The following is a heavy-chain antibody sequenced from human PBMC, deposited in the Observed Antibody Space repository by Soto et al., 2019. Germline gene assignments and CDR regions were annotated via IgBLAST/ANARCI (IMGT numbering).Heavy chain of an antibody. J-gene: IGHJ3*02. CDR3: ARHNYYGSGSYQAAFDI. CDR2: IYYSGST. Sequence: SETLSLTCTVSGGSISSSSYYWGWIRQPPGKGLEWIGSIYYSGSTYYNPSLKSRVTISVDTSKNQFSLKLSSVTAADTAVYYCARHNYYGSGSYQAAFDIWGQGTMVTVS. D-gene: IGHD3-10*01. CDR1: GGSISSSSYY. V-gene: IGHV4-39*01.